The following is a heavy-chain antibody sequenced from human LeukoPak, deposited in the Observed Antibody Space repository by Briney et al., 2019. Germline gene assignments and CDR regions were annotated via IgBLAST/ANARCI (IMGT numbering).Heavy chain of an antibody. V-gene: IGHV4-34*01. CDR1: GGSFSGYY. Sequence: PSETLSLTCAVYGGSFSGYYWSWIRQPPGKGLEWIGEINHSGSTNYNPSLKSRVTISVDTSKNQFSLKLSSVTAADTAVYYCARGEGPYSNYGYRGQGTLVTVSS. D-gene: IGHD4-11*01. CDR2: INHSGST. CDR3: ARGEGPYSNYGY. J-gene: IGHJ4*02.